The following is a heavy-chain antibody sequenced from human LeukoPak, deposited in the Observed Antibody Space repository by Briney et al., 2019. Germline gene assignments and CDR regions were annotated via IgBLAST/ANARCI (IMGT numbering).Heavy chain of an antibody. V-gene: IGHV1-69*04. CDR1: GVTFSSYA. D-gene: IGHD3-3*01. CDR2: IIPILGIA. CDR3: AKHTYFDFWSGPEV. J-gene: IGHJ6*02. Sequence: SVKVSCKASGVTFSSYAISWVRQAPGQGLEWMGRIIPILGIANYAQKFQGRVTITADKSTSTAYMELSSLRSEDTAVYYCAKHTYFDFWSGPEVWRQGTTVTVSS.